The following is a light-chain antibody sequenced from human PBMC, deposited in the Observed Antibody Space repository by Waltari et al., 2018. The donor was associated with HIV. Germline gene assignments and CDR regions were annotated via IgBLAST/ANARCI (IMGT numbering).Light chain of an antibody. CDR1: NSDIVPSDS. Sequence: QSALTQPPPASGSPGPSVTLSCTGNNSDIVPSDSVPWSQQHPGKAPNLVISEVTKRPSGVSVRFSGSKSGNTAFLTVSVLQAEDEADYYCSSFANRDGFYVLFGGGTRLTVL. CDR3: SSFANRDGFYVL. J-gene: IGLJ2*01. CDR2: EVT. V-gene: IGLV2-8*01.